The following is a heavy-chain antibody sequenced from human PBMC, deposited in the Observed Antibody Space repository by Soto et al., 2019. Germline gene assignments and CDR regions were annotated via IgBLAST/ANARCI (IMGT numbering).Heavy chain of an antibody. Sequence: QAQLVQSATEVKNPGASVKVSCKASGHTITNHFVHWLRQAPGQGLEWMGTIDPTGVIRSYAPRFERRVTMTRDTYTSTVYMELSSLTSDDTAVYYCAGDQSWRDLVGWFDPWGEGTLVTFSS. CDR1: GHTITNHF. CDR3: AGDQSWRDLVGWFDP. J-gene: IGHJ5*02. V-gene: IGHV1-46*01. CDR2: IDPTGVIR. D-gene: IGHD3-9*01.